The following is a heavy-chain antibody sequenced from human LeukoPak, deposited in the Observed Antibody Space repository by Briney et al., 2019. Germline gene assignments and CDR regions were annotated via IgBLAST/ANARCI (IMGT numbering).Heavy chain of an antibody. D-gene: IGHD3-9*01. V-gene: IGHV4-4*07. Sequence: PSETLSLTCTVSGGSISSYYWSWIRQPAGKGLEWIGRIYTSGSTNYNPSLKSRVTISVDTSKNQFSLKLSSVTAADTAVYYCAREGGYYDILTGLRGFDPWGQGTLVTVSS. CDR1: GGSISSYY. CDR3: AREGGYYDILTGLRGFDP. J-gene: IGHJ5*02. CDR2: IYTSGST.